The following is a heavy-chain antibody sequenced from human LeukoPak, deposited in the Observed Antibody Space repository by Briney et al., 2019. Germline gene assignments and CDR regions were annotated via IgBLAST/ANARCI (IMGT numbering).Heavy chain of an antibody. CDR1: GFTFSSYA. J-gene: IGHJ2*01. CDR2: ISGSGGST. D-gene: IGHD2-15*01. Sequence: PGGSLRLSCAASGFTFSSYAMSWVRQAPGKGLEWVSAISGSGGSTYYADSVKGRFTISRDNSKNTLYLQMTSLRAEDTAVYYCARDLRYCSGGSCYNWYFDLWGRGTLVTVSS. CDR3: ARDLRYCSGGSCYNWYFDL. V-gene: IGHV3-23*01.